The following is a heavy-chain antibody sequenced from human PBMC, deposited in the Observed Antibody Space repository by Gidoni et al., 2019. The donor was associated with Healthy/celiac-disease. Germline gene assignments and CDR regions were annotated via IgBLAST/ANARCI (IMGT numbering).Heavy chain of an antibody. CDR1: GYRFTSYW. D-gene: IGHD6-19*01. CDR2: IYPGDADT. V-gene: IGHV5-51*01. Sequence: EVQLLQSGAEVKTPGASLKISCKGSGYRFTSYWIGWVRQMPGKGLEWMGIIYPGDADTRYSPSFQGQVTISADKSISTAYLQWSSRKASDTAMYYCARLGGIEVAGTSELDYWGQGTLVTVSS. J-gene: IGHJ4*02. CDR3: ARLGGIEVAGTSELDY.